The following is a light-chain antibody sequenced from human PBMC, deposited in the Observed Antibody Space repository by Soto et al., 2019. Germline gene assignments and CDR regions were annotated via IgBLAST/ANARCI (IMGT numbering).Light chain of an antibody. V-gene: IGKV3-11*01. CDR3: QQRSNFPLT. J-gene: IGKJ4*01. CDR1: QSVSSY. CDR2: DAS. Sequence: EIVLTQSPATLSLSPGERATLSCRASQSVSSYLAWYQQKPGQAPRLLIYDASNRATGIPARFSGSGSGTDFTLTIISLEPEDFAVYYCQQRSNFPLTFGGGTKVDIK.